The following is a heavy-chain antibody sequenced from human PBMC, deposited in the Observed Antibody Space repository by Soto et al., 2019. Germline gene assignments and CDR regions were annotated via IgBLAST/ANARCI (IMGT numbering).Heavy chain of an antibody. D-gene: IGHD1-26*01. V-gene: IGHV3-23*01. J-gene: IGHJ4*02. CDR2: SGTT. CDR3: AKGASPYSGSSEGYFDY. Sequence: EVQLLESGGGLVQPGGSLRLSCAVSGFSISSYAMSWVRQAPGKGLEWVSSGTTYYADSVKGRFTVSRDNSKNRLYLQMNCLRAEDTAVYYCAKGASPYSGSSEGYFDYWGQGALVTVSS. CDR1: GFSISSYA.